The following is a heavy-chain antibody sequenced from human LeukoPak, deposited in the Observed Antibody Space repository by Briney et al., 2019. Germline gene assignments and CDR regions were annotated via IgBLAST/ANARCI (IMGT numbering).Heavy chain of an antibody. CDR1: GFTFRSYW. CDR2: INSDGSST. J-gene: IGHJ4*02. CDR3: ARVPEYSSVVDY. D-gene: IGHD6-6*01. Sequence: HPGGSLRLSCAASGFTFRSYWMNWVRQVPGKGLIWVSRINSDGSSTTYADSVKGRFTISRDNAKNTLYLQMNSLRADDTAVYYCARVPEYSSVVDYWGQGTLVTVSS. V-gene: IGHV3-74*01.